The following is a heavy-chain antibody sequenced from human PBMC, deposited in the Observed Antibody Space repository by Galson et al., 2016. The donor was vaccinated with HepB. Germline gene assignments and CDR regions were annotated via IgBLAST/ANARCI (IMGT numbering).Heavy chain of an antibody. CDR1: GFTFSSHV. CDR3: AKIHLAYCGGDCYLFDY. CDR2: MSGSADRT. V-gene: IGHV3-23*01. Sequence: SLRLSCAASGFTFSSHVMSWVRQAPGKGLEWVSAMSGSADRTSYAVSVEGRFTISRDNSRNTLYLEMHSLRAEDTAVYYCAKIHLAYCGGDCYLFDYRGQGTLVTVSS. J-gene: IGHJ4*02. D-gene: IGHD2-21*01.